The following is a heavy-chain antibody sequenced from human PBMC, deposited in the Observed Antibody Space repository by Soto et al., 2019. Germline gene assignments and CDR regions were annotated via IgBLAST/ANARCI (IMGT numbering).Heavy chain of an antibody. V-gene: IGHV1-69*08. CDR3: ARDRGFGVVEGFDP. CDR1: GGTFSSYT. D-gene: IGHD3-3*01. Sequence: QVQLVQSGAEVKKPGSSVKVSCKASGGTFSSYTISWVRQAPGQGLEWMGRIIPILGIANYAQKFQGRVTITADKSTSTAYMELSSLRSEDTAVYYCARDRGFGVVEGFDPWGQGTLVTVSS. J-gene: IGHJ5*01. CDR2: IIPILGIA.